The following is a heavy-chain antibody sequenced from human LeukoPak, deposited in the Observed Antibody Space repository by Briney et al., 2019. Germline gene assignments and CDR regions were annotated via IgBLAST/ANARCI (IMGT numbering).Heavy chain of an antibody. V-gene: IGHV4-59*01. CDR3: ARGDSSGWYAFDY. J-gene: IGHJ4*02. CDR1: GGSISSYY. D-gene: IGHD6-19*01. CDR2: IYYTGST. Sequence: SSETLSLTCTVSGGSISSYYWSWIRQPPGKGLEWIGYIYYTGSTNYNPSLKSRVTISVDTSKNQFSLKLSSVTAADTAVYYCARGDSSGWYAFDYWGQGSLVTVSS.